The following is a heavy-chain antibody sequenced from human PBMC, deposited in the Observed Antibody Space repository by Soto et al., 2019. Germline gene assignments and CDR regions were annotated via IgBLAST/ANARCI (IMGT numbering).Heavy chain of an antibody. D-gene: IGHD2-15*01. V-gene: IGHV1-3*05. CDR2: INPGNGNT. CDR1: GYTFTSYA. CDR3: ARGESVGGDY. Sequence: QVQLVQSGAEEKKPGASVKVSCKASGYTFTSYAMHWVRQAPGQRLELMGWINPGNGNTKCSQKFQDRVTITRDTPASTAYMELSSLRSEDTAVYYCARGESVGGDYWGQGTLVTVSS. J-gene: IGHJ4*02.